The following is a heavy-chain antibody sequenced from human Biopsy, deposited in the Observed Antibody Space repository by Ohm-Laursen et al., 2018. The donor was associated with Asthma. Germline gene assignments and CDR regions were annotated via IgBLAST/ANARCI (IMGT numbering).Heavy chain of an antibody. CDR3: ARTYYDFLTGQVNDAFAI. CDR1: GDSFSIFT. D-gene: IGHD3-9*01. CDR2: LSPMIGRA. J-gene: IGHJ3*02. Sequence: ASVKVSCKASGDSFSIFTYSWVRQAPGQGLEWMGGLSPMIGRANYAQKFQGRVTITADKSTSTAYRELSSLRSEDTAVYYCARTYYDFLTGQVNDAFAIWGQGTMVTASS. V-gene: IGHV1-69*10.